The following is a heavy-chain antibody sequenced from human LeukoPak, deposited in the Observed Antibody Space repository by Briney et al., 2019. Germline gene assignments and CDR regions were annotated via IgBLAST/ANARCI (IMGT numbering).Heavy chain of an antibody. J-gene: IGHJ4*02. CDR3: ARDTDSSGYYGDY. V-gene: IGHV1-69*06. CDR1: GYTFTSYD. Sequence: ASVKVSCKASGYTFTSYDINWVRQAPGQGLEWMGGIIPIFGTANYAQKFRGRVTITADKSTRTAYMELSSLRSEDTAVYYCARDTDSSGYYGDYWGQGTLVTVSS. D-gene: IGHD3-22*01. CDR2: IIPIFGTA.